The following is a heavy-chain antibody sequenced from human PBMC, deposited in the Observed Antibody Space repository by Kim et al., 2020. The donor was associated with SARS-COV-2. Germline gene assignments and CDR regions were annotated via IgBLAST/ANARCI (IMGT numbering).Heavy chain of an antibody. Sequence: GGSLRLSCAASGFTFSSSAMSWVRQAPGKGLEWVSAISGSGGSTYYADSVKGRFTISRANSKNTLYLQMNSLRAEDTAVYYCAKSVDTAMALYYYYYYGMDVWGQGTTVTVSS. V-gene: IGHV3-23*01. CDR2: ISGSGGST. CDR1: GFTFSSSA. D-gene: IGHD5-18*01. CDR3: AKSVDTAMALYYYYYYGMDV. J-gene: IGHJ6*02.